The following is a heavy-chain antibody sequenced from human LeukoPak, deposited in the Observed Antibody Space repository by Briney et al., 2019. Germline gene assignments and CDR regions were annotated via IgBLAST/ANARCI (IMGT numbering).Heavy chain of an antibody. V-gene: IGHV7-4-1*02. J-gene: IGHJ3*02. CDR1: GYTFSSHA. D-gene: IGHD6-6*01. CDR3: ARDLVSAGFDI. CDR2: INTNTGIP. Sequence: ASVKVSCKAFGYTFSSHAMNWVRQAPGQGRELMGWINTNTGIPTYAQGFAGRFVFSLDTSVTTAYLQITSLKAEDTAVYYCARDLVSAGFDIWGQGTMVTVPS.